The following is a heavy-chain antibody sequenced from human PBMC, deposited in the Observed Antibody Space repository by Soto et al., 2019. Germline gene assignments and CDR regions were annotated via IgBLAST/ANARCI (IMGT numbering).Heavy chain of an antibody. Sequence: PGGSLRLSCAASGFSCSSYDMSWVRRAPGKGLEWVSTVLAGGSTYYADSVKGRFTISRYNSKNTLYLQMNSLTAGDTAVYYCAKATATGGGAFDICGQGTMVTLSS. J-gene: IGHJ3*02. D-gene: IGHD2-8*02. CDR1: GFSCSSYD. CDR2: VLAGGST. CDR3: AKATATGGGAFDI. V-gene: IGHV3-23*01.